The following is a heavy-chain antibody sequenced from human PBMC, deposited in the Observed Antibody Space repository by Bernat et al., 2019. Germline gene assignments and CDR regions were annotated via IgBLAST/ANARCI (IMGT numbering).Heavy chain of an antibody. D-gene: IGHD3-10*01. CDR1: GYIFTGYY. Sequence: QVQLVQSGAEVMKPGASVKVSCKASGYIFTGYYMHWVRQAPGQGLEWMGWINPNSGGTNYAQKFQGWVTMTRDTSISTAYMELSRLRSDDTAVYYCAREGGAGAYYYYGMDVWGQGTTVTVSS. CDR3: AREGGAGAYYYYGMDV. V-gene: IGHV1-2*04. CDR2: INPNSGGT. J-gene: IGHJ6*02.